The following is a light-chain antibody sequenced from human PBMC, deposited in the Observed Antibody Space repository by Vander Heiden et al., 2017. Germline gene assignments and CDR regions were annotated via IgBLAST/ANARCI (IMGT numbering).Light chain of an antibody. CDR2: WAS. J-gene: IGKJ3*01. V-gene: IGKV4-1*01. CDR1: QSVLYSAKNKNY. Sequence: DIVMTQSPDPLPVSLGERATINCKSSQSVLYSAKNKNYLAWYQQKPGQPPKLLIYWASTRESGVPDRFSGSGSGTDFTLTISSLQAEDVAVYYCQQYYSTPFTFGPGTKVDIK. CDR3: QQYYSTPFT.